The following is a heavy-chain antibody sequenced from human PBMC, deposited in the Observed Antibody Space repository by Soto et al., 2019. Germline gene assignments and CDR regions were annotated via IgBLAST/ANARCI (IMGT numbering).Heavy chain of an antibody. J-gene: IGHJ6*02. CDR3: GRVYCTRPSCHRAKYGLDD. Sequence: EVQLVESGGGLVQPGGSLSLSCAASGFTFSDHYMDWVRQAPGKGLECGGRTASKDESYTTGYAASVKGRLTVSRDDAKSTLCLQMNSLRTEDTAVYYCGRVYCTRPSCHRAKYGLDDRGQGTTVTVSS. V-gene: IGHV3-72*01. D-gene: IGHD2-2*01. CDR2: TASKDESYTT. CDR1: GFTFSDHY.